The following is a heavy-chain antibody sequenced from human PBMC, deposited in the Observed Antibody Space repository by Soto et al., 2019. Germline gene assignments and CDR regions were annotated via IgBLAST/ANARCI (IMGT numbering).Heavy chain of an antibody. CDR3: ARPKRSGYDRGDSYYHTMDV. D-gene: IGHD3-3*01. Sequence: QVQLVQSGTEVKKSGSSVKVSCRASGGTSSNFVITWGRQVPGQGLEWLGGILPMFGAVKYAQKFQDRLIITADRSTQTAAMELGSLRSEDTAVYYCARPKRSGYDRGDSYYHTMDVWGHGTTVTVS. CDR2: ILPMFGAV. CDR1: GGTSSNFV. V-gene: IGHV1-69*06. J-gene: IGHJ6*02.